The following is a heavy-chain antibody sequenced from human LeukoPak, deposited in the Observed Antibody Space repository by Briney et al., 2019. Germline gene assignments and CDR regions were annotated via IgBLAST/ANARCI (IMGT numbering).Heavy chain of an antibody. J-gene: IGHJ4*02. CDR2: IYYSGST. V-gene: IGHV4-30-4*07. CDR1: GVSISSVGYS. D-gene: IGHD6-13*01. Sequence: SETLSLTCAVSGVSISSVGYSWNWIRQSPGKGLEWIGYIYYSGSTYYNPSPKSRVTISVDTSKNQFSLKLSSVTAADTAVYYCASGTGIAAAGTYYFDYWGQGTLVTVSS. CDR3: ASGTGIAAAGTYYFDY.